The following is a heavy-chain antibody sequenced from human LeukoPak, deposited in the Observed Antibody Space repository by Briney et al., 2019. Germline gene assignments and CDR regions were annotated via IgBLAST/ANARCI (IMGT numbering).Heavy chain of an antibody. Sequence: ASVKVSCKASGYIFTDYYLHWMRQAPGQGLEWMGWINPNSGGTNHAQKFQGLVAMTRDTSISTVYMELSGLRSDDTAVYYCARGPHFGAFDIWGQGTKVIVSS. CDR1: GYIFTDYY. J-gene: IGHJ3*02. D-gene: IGHD3-10*01. CDR2: INPNSGGT. V-gene: IGHV1-2*04. CDR3: ARGPHFGAFDI.